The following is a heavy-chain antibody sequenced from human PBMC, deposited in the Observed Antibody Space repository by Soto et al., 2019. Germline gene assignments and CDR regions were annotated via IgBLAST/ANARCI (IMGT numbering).Heavy chain of an antibody. J-gene: IGHJ6*02. CDR1: GGSISSGGYS. CDR2: FHHSGSP. CDR3: VRGGSSLYYGMDV. V-gene: IGHV4-61*08. Sequence: LSLTCAVSGGSISSGGYSWSWIRQTPGKGVEWIGYFHHSGSPKYSPSLKSRVTISVDMSEKQSSLKLTSVTAADTAVYYCVRGGSSLYYGMDVWGQGTTVTVSS. D-gene: IGHD6-13*01.